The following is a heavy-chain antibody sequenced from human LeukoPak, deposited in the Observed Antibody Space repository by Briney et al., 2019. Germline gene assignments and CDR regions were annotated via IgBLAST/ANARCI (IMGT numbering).Heavy chain of an antibody. D-gene: IGHD6-13*01. CDR1: GFTFSSYG. CDR2: IRYDGSNK. Sequence: GGSLRLSCAASGFTFSSYGMHWVRQAPGKGLEWVAFIRYDGSNKYYADSVKGRFTISRDNSKNTLYLQMNSLRAEDTAVYYCAKDPRSSSSSYYYYYSMDVWGQGTTVTASS. V-gene: IGHV3-30*02. J-gene: IGHJ6*02. CDR3: AKDPRSSSSSYYYYYSMDV.